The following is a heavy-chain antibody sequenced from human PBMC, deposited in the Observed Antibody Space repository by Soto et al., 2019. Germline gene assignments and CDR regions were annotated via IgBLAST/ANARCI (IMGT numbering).Heavy chain of an antibody. V-gene: IGHV3-15*07. CDR2: IKSKVDGGTT. Sequence: GGSLRLSCAASGFTFTTAWINWVRQAPGKGLGWVGRIKSKVDGGTTDFAAPVKGRFAISRDDSRSMMQMNSLKIEDTAVYYCTTDSDFSTRLVRSDYWGRGTLVTVSS. CDR3: TTDSDFSTRLVRSDY. D-gene: IGHD3-3*01. CDR1: GFTFTTAW. J-gene: IGHJ4*01.